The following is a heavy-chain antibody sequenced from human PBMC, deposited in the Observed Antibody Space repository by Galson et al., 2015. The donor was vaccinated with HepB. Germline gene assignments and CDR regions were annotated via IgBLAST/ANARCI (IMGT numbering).Heavy chain of an antibody. CDR2: IYSGGST. J-gene: IGHJ4*02. D-gene: IGHD3-22*01. Sequence: SLRLSCAASGFTVSSNYMSWVRQAPGKGLEWVSVIYSGGSTYYADSVKGRFTISRDNSKNTLYLQMNSLRAEDTAVYYCARGRSGYYDSSGYLLDYWGQGTLVTVSS. V-gene: IGHV3-53*01. CDR1: GFTVSSNY. CDR3: ARGRSGYYDSSGYLLDY.